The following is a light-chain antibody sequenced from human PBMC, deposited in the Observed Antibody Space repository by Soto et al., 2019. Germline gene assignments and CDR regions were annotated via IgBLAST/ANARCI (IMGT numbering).Light chain of an antibody. V-gene: IGKV3-11*01. CDR2: DAS. CDR1: QSVSSY. Sequence: EIVLTQSPATLSLSPGERATLSCRASQSVSSYLAWYQQKPGQAPRLLIYDASNRATGIPARFSGSGSGTDFTIIISSLEPEDFAVCYCQQSSNWPPYTFGQGTKLEIK. J-gene: IGKJ2*01. CDR3: QQSSNWPPYT.